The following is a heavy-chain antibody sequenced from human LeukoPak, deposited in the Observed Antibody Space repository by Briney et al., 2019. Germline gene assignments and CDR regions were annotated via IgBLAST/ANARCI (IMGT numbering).Heavy chain of an antibody. J-gene: IGHJ4*02. CDR3: APVPALKD. D-gene: IGHD2-2*01. CDR1: GFTVSSNY. CDR2: ITGTSSYI. V-gene: IGHV3-21*01. Sequence: GGSLRLSCAASGFTVSSNYMSWVRQAPGKGLEWVSSITGTSSYIYYADSVKGRFTISRDNAKNSLYLQMNSLRADDTAVYYCAPVPALKDWGQGTLVTVSS.